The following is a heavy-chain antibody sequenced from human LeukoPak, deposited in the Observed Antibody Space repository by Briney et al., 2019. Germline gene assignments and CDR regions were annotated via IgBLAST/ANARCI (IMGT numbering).Heavy chain of an antibody. CDR3: AGGPAASDFDY. CDR2: ISNSGSTI. V-gene: IGHV3-11*04. CDR1: GFTFSDYY. D-gene: IGHD3-16*01. J-gene: IGHJ4*02. Sequence: GRSLRLSCAASGFTFSDYYMSWTRQAPGKGLEWVSYISNSGSTIYYADSVKGRFTISRDNAKNSLYLQMNSLRAEDTAVYYCAGGPAASDFDYWGQGTLVTVSS.